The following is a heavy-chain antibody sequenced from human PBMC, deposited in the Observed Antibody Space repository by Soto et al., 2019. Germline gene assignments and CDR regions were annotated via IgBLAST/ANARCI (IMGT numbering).Heavy chain of an antibody. Sequence: TSETLSLTCTVSGGSISSYDWSWIRQAPGKKLEWIGYIYSSGTTNYNPSLKSRVTISVDTSKNQFSLKLSSVTAADTAVYYCARASLGYCSSTSCRSNWFDPWGQGTLVTVS. CDR2: IYSSGTT. V-gene: IGHV4-59*12. D-gene: IGHD2-2*01. J-gene: IGHJ5*02. CDR3: ARASLGYCSSTSCRSNWFDP. CDR1: GGSISSYD.